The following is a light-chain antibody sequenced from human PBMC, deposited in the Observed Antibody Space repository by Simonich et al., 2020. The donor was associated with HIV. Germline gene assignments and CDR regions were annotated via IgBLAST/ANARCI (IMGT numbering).Light chain of an antibody. CDR2: AAS. CDR1: QSISHY. Sequence: DIQMTQSPSSLSASVGDKVTITCRASQSISHYLNWYQQKPGKAPKLLIYAASSLQSGVPSRFSGSGSGTDFTLTISSLQPEDFATYSCQQSYSTPYTFGQGTKLEIK. J-gene: IGKJ2*01. V-gene: IGKV1-39*01. CDR3: QQSYSTPYT.